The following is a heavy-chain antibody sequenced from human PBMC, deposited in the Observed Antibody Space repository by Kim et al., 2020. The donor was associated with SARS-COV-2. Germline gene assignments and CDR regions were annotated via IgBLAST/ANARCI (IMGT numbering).Heavy chain of an antibody. CDR3: ARDHKSMVATSWFDP. D-gene: IGHD5-12*01. J-gene: IGHJ5*02. Sequence: SETLSLTCTVSGGSISSYYWSWIRQPPGKGLEWIGYIYYSGSTNYNPSLKSRVTISVDTSKNQFSLKLSSVTAADTAVYYCARDHKSMVATSWFDPWGQGTLVTVSS. CDR2: IYYSGST. V-gene: IGHV4-59*01. CDR1: GGSISSYY.